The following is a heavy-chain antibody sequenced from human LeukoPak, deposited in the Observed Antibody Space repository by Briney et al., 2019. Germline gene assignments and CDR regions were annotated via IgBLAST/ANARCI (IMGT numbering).Heavy chain of an antibody. CDR1: GGTFSSYT. CDR2: IIPILGIA. CDR3: ARDLGYYDSSGYSFYMDV. Sequence: ASVKVSCKASGGTFSSYTISWVRQAPGQGLEWMGRIIPILGIANYAQKFQGRVTITADKSTSTAYMELSSLRSEDTAVYYCARDLGYYDSSGYSFYMDVWGKGTTVTVSS. J-gene: IGHJ6*03. D-gene: IGHD3-22*01. V-gene: IGHV1-69*04.